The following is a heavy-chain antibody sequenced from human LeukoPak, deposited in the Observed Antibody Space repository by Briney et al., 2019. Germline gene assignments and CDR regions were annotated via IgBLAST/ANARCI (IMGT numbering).Heavy chain of an antibody. Sequence: ASVKVSCKSSVYTFTSYGISWVRQAPGQGLEWVGWISAYNGNTNYAQKLKGRVTMTTDTSKSTAYMELRSLRSDDTAVYYCAREEHNWFDPWGQGTLVTVSS. J-gene: IGHJ5*02. CDR1: VYTFTSYG. CDR3: AREEHNWFDP. D-gene: IGHD1-1*01. V-gene: IGHV1-18*01. CDR2: ISAYNGNT.